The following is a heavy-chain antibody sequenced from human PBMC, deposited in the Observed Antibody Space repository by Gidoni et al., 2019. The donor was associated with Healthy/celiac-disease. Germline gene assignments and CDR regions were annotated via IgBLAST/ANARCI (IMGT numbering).Heavy chain of an antibody. D-gene: IGHD4-17*01. CDR3: TVTTSGY. V-gene: IGHV3-9*01. Sequence: EVQLVESGGGLVQPGRSLRLSCAASGFTFDDYAMHWVRQAPGKGLEWVSGISWNSGSIGYADSVKGRFTISRDNAKNSLYLQMNSLRAEDTALYYCTVTTSGYWGQGTLVTVSS. J-gene: IGHJ4*02. CDR1: GFTFDDYA. CDR2: ISWNSGSI.